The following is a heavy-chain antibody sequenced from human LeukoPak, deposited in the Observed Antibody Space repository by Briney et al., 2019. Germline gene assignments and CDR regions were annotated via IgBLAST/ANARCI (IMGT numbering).Heavy chain of an antibody. CDR2: INHSGST. CDR3: ARGGGEQQPLDY. Sequence: PSETLSLTCAVYGGSFSGYYWSWIRQPPGKGLEWIGEINHSGSTNYNPSLKSRVTISVDTSKNQFSLKLSSVTAADTAVYYCARGGGEQQPLDYWGQGTLVTVSS. CDR1: GGSFSGYY. J-gene: IGHJ4*02. V-gene: IGHV4-34*01. D-gene: IGHD6-13*01.